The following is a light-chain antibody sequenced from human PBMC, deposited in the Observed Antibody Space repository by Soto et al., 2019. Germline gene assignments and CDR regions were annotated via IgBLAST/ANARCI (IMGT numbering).Light chain of an antibody. CDR2: RNN. Sequence: QSVLTQPPSASGTPGQRVTISCSGSSSNIGSNYVYWYQQLPGTAPKLLIYRNNQRTSGVPDRFSGSKSGTSASLAISGLRSEDEAEYYCAAWDDSLSGPVFGGGTKVTVL. V-gene: IGLV1-47*01. CDR3: AAWDDSLSGPV. J-gene: IGLJ2*01. CDR1: SSNIGSNY.